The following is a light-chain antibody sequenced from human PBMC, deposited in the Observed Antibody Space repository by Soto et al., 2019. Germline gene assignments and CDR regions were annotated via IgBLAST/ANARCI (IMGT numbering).Light chain of an antibody. CDR2: EVS. Sequence: QSALTQPPSASGSPGQSVTISCTGTSSDVGGYNYVSWYQQHPGKAPKLMIYEVSKRPSGVPDRFSGSKSGNTASLTVSGLQAEDEADYYRSSYAGSHVFGTGTKLTVL. CDR1: SSDVGGYNY. V-gene: IGLV2-8*01. J-gene: IGLJ1*01. CDR3: SSYAGSHV.